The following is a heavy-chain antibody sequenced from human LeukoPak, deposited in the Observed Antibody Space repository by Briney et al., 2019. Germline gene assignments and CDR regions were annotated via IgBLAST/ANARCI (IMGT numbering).Heavy chain of an antibody. J-gene: IGHJ4*02. CDR1: GGSISSSSYY. Sequence: PSETLSLTCTVSGGSISSSSYYWSWIRQPPGKGLEWIGYIYYSGSTNYNPSLKSRVTISVDTSKNQFSLKLSSVTAADTAVYYCARDPGDYWGQGTLVTVSS. V-gene: IGHV4-61*01. CDR3: ARDPGDY. CDR2: IYYSGST.